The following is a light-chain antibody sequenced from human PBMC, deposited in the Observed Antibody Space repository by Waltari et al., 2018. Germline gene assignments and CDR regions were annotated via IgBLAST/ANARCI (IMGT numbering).Light chain of an antibody. CDR2: DAS. J-gene: IGKJ5*01. CDR3: QQYDNLPVT. V-gene: IGKV1-33*01. CDR1: QDISNY. Sequence: DIQLTQSPSSLPASVGDRDTITCQASQDISNYLNWYQQKPGKAPKLLIYDASNLETGVPSRFSGSGSGTDFTFTISSLQPEDIATYYCQQYDNLPVTFGQGTRLEIK.